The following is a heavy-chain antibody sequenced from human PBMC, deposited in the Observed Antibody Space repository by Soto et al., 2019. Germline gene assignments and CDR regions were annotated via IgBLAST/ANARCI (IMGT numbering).Heavy chain of an antibody. Sequence: EAQLLESGGDLVQSGGSLRLSCAASGFTFSIYGMTWVRQAPGKGLEWVSAISGSGGSTYYADSVKGRFTISRDNSNNNLYLQMNSLGVEDTAVDYCAKRDPQCWGQGTLVTVSS. D-gene: IGHD6-19*01. CDR2: ISGSGGST. V-gene: IGHV3-23*01. J-gene: IGHJ4*02. CDR3: AKRDPQC. CDR1: GFTFSIYG.